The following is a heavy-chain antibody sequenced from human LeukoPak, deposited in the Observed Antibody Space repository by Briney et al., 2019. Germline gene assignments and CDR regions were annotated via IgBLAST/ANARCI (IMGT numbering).Heavy chain of an antibody. Sequence: GGSLRLSCPASGFSFSKAGMCWVRQAPGKGLEWVGRIKSKTDGATTDYAAPVKGSFTISRDDSKNTLYMQMNSLKTEDTALYYRTTDWSPRGYWGQGTLVTVSS. V-gene: IGHV3-15*01. D-gene: IGHD1-1*01. J-gene: IGHJ4*02. CDR3: TTDWSPRGY. CDR2: IKSKTDGATT. CDR1: GFSFSKAG.